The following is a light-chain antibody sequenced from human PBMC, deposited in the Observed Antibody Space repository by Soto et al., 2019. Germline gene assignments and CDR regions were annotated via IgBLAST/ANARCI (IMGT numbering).Light chain of an antibody. V-gene: IGKV1-5*03. CDR2: GAS. Sequence: DIQMTQSPSTLSASVGDRVTITCRASQNINRWLAWYQQKPGKAPNLLIYGASSLERGAPSRFSGSGSGTEITVTLSSLRPDDFATYYCQHYNSYPWTFGQGTKVEIK. CDR3: QHYNSYPWT. J-gene: IGKJ1*01. CDR1: QNINRW.